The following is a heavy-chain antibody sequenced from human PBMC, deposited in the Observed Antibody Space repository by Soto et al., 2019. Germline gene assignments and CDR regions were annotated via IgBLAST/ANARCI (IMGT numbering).Heavy chain of an antibody. CDR2: ISSDGSNE. V-gene: IGHV3-30*18. CDR1: GFTFSTYG. D-gene: IGHD4-17*01. CDR3: AKGLTTVTARFIL. Sequence: GGSLRLSCAASGFTFSTYGMHWVRQAPGKGLEWVAVISSDGSNEYYADSVKGRFTISRDNSKNTLYLQMNSLRAEDTAVYYCAKGLTTVTARFILWGQGTLVTVSS. J-gene: IGHJ1*01.